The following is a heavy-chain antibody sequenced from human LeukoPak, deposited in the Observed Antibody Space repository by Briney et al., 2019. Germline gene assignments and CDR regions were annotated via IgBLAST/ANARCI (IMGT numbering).Heavy chain of an antibody. D-gene: IGHD5-24*01. CDR1: GFMFSSYA. CDR2: ISYDGSNK. CDR3: ARAGRDGYNFHY. Sequence: GGSLRLSCAASGFMFSSYAMHWVRQAPGKGLEWVAVISYDGSNKYYADSVKGRFTISRDNSKNTLYLQMNSLRAEDTAVYYCARAGRDGYNFHYWGQGTLVTVSS. V-gene: IGHV3-30*04. J-gene: IGHJ4*02.